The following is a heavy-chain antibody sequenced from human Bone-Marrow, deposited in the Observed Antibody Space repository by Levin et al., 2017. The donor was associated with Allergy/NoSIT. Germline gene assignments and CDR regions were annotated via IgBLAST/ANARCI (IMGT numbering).Heavy chain of an antibody. CDR3: ARTAGYCTSASCLGWFDP. J-gene: IGHJ5*02. CDR2: IFYRGNT. Sequence: PSQTLSLTCTVSDGPISSSGFYWSWIRQHPEKGLEWLGYIFYRGNTYYSPSLKSRVTMSVDTFKNQFSLKLTSVTAADTAVYYCARTAGYCTSASCLGWFDPWGQGAQVTVSS. CDR1: DGPISSSGFY. V-gene: IGHV4-31*03. D-gene: IGHD2-2*01.